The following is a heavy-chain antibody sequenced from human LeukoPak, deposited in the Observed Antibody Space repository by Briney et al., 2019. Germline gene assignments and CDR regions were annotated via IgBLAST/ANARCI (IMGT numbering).Heavy chain of an antibody. CDR1: GGSISSGDYY. D-gene: IGHD5-18*01. CDR2: IYYSGST. J-gene: IGHJ6*02. CDR3: ARGFRYSSTYYYGMDV. V-gene: IGHV4-30-4*01. Sequence: SQTLSLTCTVSGGSISSGDYYWSWIRQPPGKGLEWIGYIYYSGSTNYNPSLKSRVTISVDTSKNQFSLKLSSVTAADTAVYYCARGFRYSSTYYYGMDVWGQGTTVTVSS.